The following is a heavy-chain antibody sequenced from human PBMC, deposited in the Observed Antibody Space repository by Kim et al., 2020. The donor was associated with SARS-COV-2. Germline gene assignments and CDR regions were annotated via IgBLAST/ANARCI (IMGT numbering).Heavy chain of an antibody. CDR3: ASSGPPPPRDIVVVPAAIYFDY. V-gene: IGHV3-33*01. J-gene: IGHJ4*02. Sequence: GGSLRLSCAASGFTFSSYGMHWVRQAPGKGLEWVAVIWYDGSNKYYADSVKGRFTISRDNSKNTLYLQMNSLRAEDTAVYYCASSGPPPPRDIVVVPAAIYFDYWGQGTLVTVSS. CDR1: GFTFSSYG. D-gene: IGHD2-2*01. CDR2: IWYDGSNK.